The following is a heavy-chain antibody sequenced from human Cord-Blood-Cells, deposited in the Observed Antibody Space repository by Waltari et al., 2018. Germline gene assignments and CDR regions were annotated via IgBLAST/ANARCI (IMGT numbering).Heavy chain of an antibody. CDR2: IYYSGRT. D-gene: IGHD6-13*01. J-gene: IGHJ4*02. CDR3: ARPPTEYSSSWYFDY. CDR1: GGSISSSSYY. Sequence: QLQLQESGPGLVKPSETLSLTCTVSGGSISSSSYYWGWIRQPPGKGLEWIGSIYYSGRTYYNPSLKSRVTISVDTSKNQFSLKLSSVTAADTAVYYCARPPTEYSSSWYFDYWGQGTLVTVSS. V-gene: IGHV4-39*01.